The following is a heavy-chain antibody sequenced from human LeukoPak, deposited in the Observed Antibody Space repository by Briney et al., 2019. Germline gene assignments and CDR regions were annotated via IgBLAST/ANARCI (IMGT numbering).Heavy chain of an antibody. V-gene: IGHV3-23*01. CDR1: GFTFSSYA. CDR2: ISGSSGTT. J-gene: IGHJ4*02. D-gene: IGHD3-10*01. Sequence: GGSLRLSCAASGFTFSSYAMTWVRQAPGKGLEWVSGISGSSGTTFYADSVKGRFTISRDNSKNTLYLQMNSLRAEDTAIYYCARNADMYYYVDNWGQGTLVTVSS. CDR3: ARNADMYYYVDN.